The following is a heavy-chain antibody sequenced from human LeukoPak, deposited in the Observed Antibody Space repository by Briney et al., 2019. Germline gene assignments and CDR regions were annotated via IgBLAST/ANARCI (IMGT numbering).Heavy chain of an antibody. CDR1: GGSFSGYS. J-gene: IGHJ5*02. V-gene: IGHV4-34*01. CDR2: INHSGST. CDR3: ARGRDYVWGSYRYTQINWFDP. Sequence: SETLSLTCAVNGGSFSGYSWSWIRQPPGKGLEWIGEINHSGSTNYNPSLKSRVTISVDTSKNQFSLKLSSVTAADTAVYYCARGRDYVWGSYRYTQINWFDPWGQGTLVTVSS. D-gene: IGHD3-16*02.